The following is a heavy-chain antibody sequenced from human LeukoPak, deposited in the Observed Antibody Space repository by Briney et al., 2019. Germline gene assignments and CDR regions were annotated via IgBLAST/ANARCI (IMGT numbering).Heavy chain of an antibody. CDR3: ARDRWFDL. CDR1: GFTFSSYG. CDR2: ISYDGSNK. V-gene: IGHV3-30*03. J-gene: IGHJ5*02. Sequence: PGRSLRLSCAASGFTFSSYGMHWVRQAPGKGLEWVAVISYDGSNKYYADSVKGRFTISRDNVKNSLYLLMNSLRAEDTAVYYCARDRWFDLWGQGTLVTVSS.